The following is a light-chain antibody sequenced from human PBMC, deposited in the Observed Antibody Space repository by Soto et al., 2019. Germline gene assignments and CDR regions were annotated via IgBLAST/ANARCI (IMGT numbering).Light chain of an antibody. V-gene: IGLV1-44*01. CDR3: AAWDDSLNAWV. J-gene: IGLJ3*02. Sequence: CVLTQPPSASGTPGQRVTISCSGSTSNIGSNTVNWYQQLPGTAPKLLIYSNNQRPSEVPDRFSGSKSGTSASLAISGLQSEVEADYYCAAWDDSLNAWVFGGGTKLTVL. CDR1: TSNIGSNT. CDR2: SNN.